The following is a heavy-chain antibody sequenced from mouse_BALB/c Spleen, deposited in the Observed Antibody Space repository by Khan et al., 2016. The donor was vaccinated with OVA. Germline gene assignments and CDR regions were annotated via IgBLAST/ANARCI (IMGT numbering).Heavy chain of an antibody. V-gene: IGHV1S22*01. Sequence: LQQPGSELVRPGASVKLSCKASGYTFTNYWIHWVKQRPGQGLEWIGNIYPRSGSTNYDERFKRKATLTVDTSSSTAYMQLSSLTSEDSAVYYWTRLSYWFAYWGQGTLVTVSA. J-gene: IGHJ3*01. D-gene: IGHD2-12*01. CDR2: IYPRSGST. CDR3: TRLSYWFAY. CDR1: GYTFTNYW.